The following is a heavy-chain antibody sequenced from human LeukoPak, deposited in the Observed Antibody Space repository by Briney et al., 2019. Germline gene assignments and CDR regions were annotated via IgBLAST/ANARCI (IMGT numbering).Heavy chain of an antibody. CDR3: ARENDGAGHYFDY. J-gene: IGHJ4*02. CDR2: IYSDNT. D-gene: IGHD1-1*01. CDR1: GFTVSSNS. V-gene: IGHV3-53*01. Sequence: GGSLRLSCTVSGFTVSSNSMSWVRQAPGKGLEWVSFIYSDNTHYSDSVKGRFTISRDNSKNTLYLQMNSLRAEDTAVYYCARENDGAGHYFDYWGQGTLVTVSS.